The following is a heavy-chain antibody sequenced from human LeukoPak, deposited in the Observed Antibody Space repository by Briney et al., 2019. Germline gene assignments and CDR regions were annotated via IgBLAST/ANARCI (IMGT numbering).Heavy chain of an antibody. CDR1: GFTLSSNY. V-gene: IGHV3-53*01. CDR2: IYSGGST. CDR3: ARAIAVADDAFDI. J-gene: IGHJ3*02. D-gene: IGHD6-19*01. Sequence: GGSLRLSCAASGFTLSSNYMSWVRQAPGKGLEWVSVIYSGGSTYYSDSVKGRFTISRDNTKNTLYLQMNSLRAEHTAVYYCARAIAVADDAFDIWGQGTMVTVSS.